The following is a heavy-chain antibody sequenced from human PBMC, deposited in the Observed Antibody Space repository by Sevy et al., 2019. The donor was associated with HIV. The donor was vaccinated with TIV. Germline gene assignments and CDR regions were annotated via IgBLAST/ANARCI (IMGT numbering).Heavy chain of an antibody. CDR1: GLTFSTYS. CDR3: ASPLPFYYGSGSEEFDY. Sequence: GWSLRLSCAASGLTFSTYSMNWVRQAPGKGLEWVSYISSSSSTIYYADSVKGQFTISRDNAKNSLYLQMNSLRAEDTAVYYCASPLPFYYGSGSEEFDYWGRGTLVTVSS. V-gene: IGHV3-48*01. D-gene: IGHD3-10*01. CDR2: ISSSSSTI. J-gene: IGHJ4*02.